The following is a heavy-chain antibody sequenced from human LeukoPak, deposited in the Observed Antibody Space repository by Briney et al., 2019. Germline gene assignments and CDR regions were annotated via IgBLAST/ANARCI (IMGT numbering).Heavy chain of an antibody. J-gene: IGHJ3*02. Sequence: SETLSLTCTGSGGSINNYYWSWIRQPAGKGLEWIGRIYTRGSTNYNPSLKSRVTMSVDTSKNQFSLKLSSVTAADTAVYYCARGRYCSADICSGGDAFDIWGQGTMVSVSS. D-gene: IGHD2-15*01. CDR2: IYTRGST. CDR3: ARGRYCSADICSGGDAFDI. CDR1: GGSINNYY. V-gene: IGHV4-4*07.